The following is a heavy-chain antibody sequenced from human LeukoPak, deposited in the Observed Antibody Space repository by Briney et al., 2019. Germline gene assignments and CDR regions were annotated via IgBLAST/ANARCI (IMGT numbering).Heavy chain of an antibody. V-gene: IGHV3-33*01. D-gene: IGHD3-9*01. Sequence: GGSLRLSWAASGFTFGSNGMQWVRQAPGKGLEWVALIWYDGSKKYYADSVKGRFTVSRDNSKNTLFLQMNSLRVEDTAVYYCARLSGWIIDYWGQGTLVTVSS. CDR3: ARLSGWIIDY. CDR2: IWYDGSKK. CDR1: GFTFGSNG. J-gene: IGHJ4*02.